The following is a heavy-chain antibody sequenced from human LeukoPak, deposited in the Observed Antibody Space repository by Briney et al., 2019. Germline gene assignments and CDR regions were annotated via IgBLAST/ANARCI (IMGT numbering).Heavy chain of an antibody. CDR1: GFTFSSYS. V-gene: IGHV3-21*01. CDR3: ARLGVDYSSSVGLYDYYYIAV. J-gene: IGHJ6*03. Sequence: GGSLRLSCAASGFTFSSYSMNWVRQAPGKGLEWVSCISSSSSYIYYADSVRGRFTISRDNAKNSLYLQMNSLRAEDTAVYYCARLGVDYSSSVGLYDYYYIAVWGKGTTVTVSS. D-gene: IGHD6-6*01. CDR2: ISSSSSYI.